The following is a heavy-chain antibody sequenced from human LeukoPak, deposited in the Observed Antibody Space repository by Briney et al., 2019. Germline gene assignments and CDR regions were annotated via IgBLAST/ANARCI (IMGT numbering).Heavy chain of an antibody. CDR1: GGSISIYY. V-gene: IGHV4-39*01. D-gene: IGHD3-10*01. Sequence: PSETLSLTCTVSGGSISIYYWSWIRQPPGKGLEWIGSIYYSGSTYYNPSLKSRVTISVDTSKNQFSLKLSSVTAADTAVYYCARHWVSPGSVDWFDPWGQGTLVTVSS. CDR2: IYYSGST. CDR3: ARHWVSPGSVDWFDP. J-gene: IGHJ5*02.